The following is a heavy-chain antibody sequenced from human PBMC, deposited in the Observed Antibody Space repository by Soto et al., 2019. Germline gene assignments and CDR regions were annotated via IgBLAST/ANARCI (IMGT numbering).Heavy chain of an antibody. D-gene: IGHD3-10*01. Sequence: DGQLVESGGGLVQPGRSLRLSCAASGFIFDDYAIHWVRRAPGKGLEWVSGISWNGADVGYADSVKGRFTISRDNAKNSLCLQMTSLRAEDTALYYCASAPIHGSRLASCGQGNLVTVAS. CDR3: ASAPIHGSRLAS. CDR2: ISWNGADV. J-gene: IGHJ5*01. V-gene: IGHV3-9*01. CDR1: GFIFDDYA.